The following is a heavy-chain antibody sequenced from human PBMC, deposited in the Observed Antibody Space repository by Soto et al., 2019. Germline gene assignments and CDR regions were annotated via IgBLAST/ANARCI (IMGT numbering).Heavy chain of an antibody. CDR2: INQDGSEI. V-gene: IGHV3-7*01. Sequence: PXXPLRLPCAVSGLTCGSYWIHWVRQAPGKGLEWVANINQDGSEISYVDSVKGRFTFSRDNAKNSLYLQMHSLRAVDMAVYYCGRSDAPGTVDYWVQGTLVTVSS. J-gene: IGHJ4*02. D-gene: IGHD6-13*01. CDR3: GRSDAPGTVDY. CDR1: GLTCGSYW.